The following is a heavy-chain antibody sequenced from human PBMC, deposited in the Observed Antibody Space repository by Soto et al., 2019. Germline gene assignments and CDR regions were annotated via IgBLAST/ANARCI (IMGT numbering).Heavy chain of an antibody. D-gene: IGHD2-15*01. CDR1: GFTFSSYS. Sequence: SLRLSCAASGFTFSSYSMNWVRQAPGKGLEWVSSISSSSSYIYYADSVKGRFTISRDNAKNSLYLQMNSLRAEDPLVYYCAREGMVAPLAYWAQGTLVTVAS. CDR3: AREGMVAPLAY. V-gene: IGHV3-21*01. J-gene: IGHJ4*02. CDR2: ISSSSSYI.